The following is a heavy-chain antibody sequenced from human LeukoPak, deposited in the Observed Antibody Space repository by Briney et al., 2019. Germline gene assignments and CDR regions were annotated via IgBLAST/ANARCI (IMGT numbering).Heavy chain of an antibody. CDR1: GFTFSNYW. CDR3: ARDYVWGSSESDY. V-gene: IGHV3-7*01. D-gene: IGHD7-27*01. J-gene: IGHJ4*02. CDR2: IKPDGSEK. Sequence: GGSLRLSCAASGFTFSNYWMTWFRQTPGKGLEWVGNIKPDGSEKYYVDSVKGRFTISRDNAKNSLFLQMSSLRVEDTAIYYCARDYVWGSSESDYWGQGTLVTVSS.